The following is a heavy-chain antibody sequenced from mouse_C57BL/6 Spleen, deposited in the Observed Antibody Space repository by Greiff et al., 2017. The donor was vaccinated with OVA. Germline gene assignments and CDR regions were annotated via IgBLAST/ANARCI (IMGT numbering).Heavy chain of an antibody. V-gene: IGHV1-81*01. CDR2: IYPRSGNT. J-gene: IGHJ4*01. D-gene: IGHD2-4*01. CDR1: GYTFTSYG. CDR3: ARGADYAGKNYAMDY. Sequence: VQGVESGAELARPGASVKLSCKASGYTFTSYGISWVKQRTGQGLEWIGEIYPRSGNTYYNEKFKGKATLTADKSSSTAYMELRSLTSEDSAVYFCARGADYAGKNYAMDYWGQGTSVTVSS.